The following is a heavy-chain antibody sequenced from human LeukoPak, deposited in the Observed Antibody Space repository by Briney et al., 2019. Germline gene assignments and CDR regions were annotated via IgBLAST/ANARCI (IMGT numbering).Heavy chain of an antibody. J-gene: IGHJ4*02. Sequence: GGSLRLSCAASGFTFSSYAMHWVRQAPGKGLEWVAVISYDGSNKYYADSVKGRFTISRDNSKNTLYLQMNSLRAEDTAVYYCARAPRITTFGVVTNPAYWGQGTLVTVSS. D-gene: IGHD3-3*01. CDR2: ISYDGSNK. CDR1: GFTFSSYA. CDR3: ARAPRITTFGVVTNPAY. V-gene: IGHV3-30*01.